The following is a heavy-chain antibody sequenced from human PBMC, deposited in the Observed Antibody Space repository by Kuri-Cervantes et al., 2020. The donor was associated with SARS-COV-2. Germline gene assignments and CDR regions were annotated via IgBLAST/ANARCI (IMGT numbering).Heavy chain of an antibody. V-gene: IGHV4-61*08. D-gene: IGHD2-2*01. J-gene: IGHJ6*03. CDR1: GGSISSGDYY. CDR2: IYYSGST. CDR3: ARVVPAADEGLYYYYMDV. Sequence: ESLKISCTVSGGSISSGDYYWSWIRQPPGKGLEWIGYIYYSGSTNYNPSLKSRVTMSVDTSKNQFSLKLSSVTAADTAVYYCARVVPAADEGLYYYYMDVWGKGTTVTVSS.